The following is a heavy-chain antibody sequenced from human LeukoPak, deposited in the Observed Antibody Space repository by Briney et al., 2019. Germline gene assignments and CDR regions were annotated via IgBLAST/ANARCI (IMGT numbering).Heavy chain of an antibody. CDR2: SWYDGFKD. D-gene: IGHD2-2*01. J-gene: IGHJ4*02. V-gene: IGHV3-33*01. Sequence: GGSLRLSCEATGITFSRFGMHWVRQAPGKGLEWQAISWYDGFKDFYADSVKGRFTISRDDSKNTLYLQMNGLRREDTAVYYCASGTMPYESPLDNWGQGTLVTVSS. CDR3: ASGTMPYESPLDN. CDR1: GITFSRFG.